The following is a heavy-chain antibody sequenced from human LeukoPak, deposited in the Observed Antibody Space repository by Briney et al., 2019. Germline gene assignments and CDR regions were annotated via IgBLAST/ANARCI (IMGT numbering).Heavy chain of an antibody. V-gene: IGHV3-48*03. CDR2: ISSSGSTI. CDR3: ARVTYYYDSSGYSGRVLGY. CDR1: GFTFSNYG. Sequence: GGSLRLSCVASGFTFSNYGMHWVRQVPGKGLEWVSYISSSGSTIYYADSVKGRFTISRDNAKNSLYLQMNSLRAEDTAVYYCARVTYYYDSSGYSGRVLGYWGQGTLVTVSS. J-gene: IGHJ4*02. D-gene: IGHD3-22*01.